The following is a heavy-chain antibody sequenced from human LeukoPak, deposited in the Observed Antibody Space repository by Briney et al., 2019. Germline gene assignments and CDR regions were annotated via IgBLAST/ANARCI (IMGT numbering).Heavy chain of an antibody. J-gene: IGHJ4*02. CDR1: GFTFSSYA. D-gene: IGHD2-2*01. CDR3: ARDGSGFRGYCSSTSCSFDY. CDR2: ISYDGNNK. Sequence: GGSLRLSCAASGFTFSSYAMHWVRQAPGKGLEWVAVISYDGNNKYYADSVKGRFTISRDNSKNTSYLQMNSLRAEDTAVYYCARDGSGFRGYCSSTSCSFDYWGQGTLVTVSS. V-gene: IGHV3-30*04.